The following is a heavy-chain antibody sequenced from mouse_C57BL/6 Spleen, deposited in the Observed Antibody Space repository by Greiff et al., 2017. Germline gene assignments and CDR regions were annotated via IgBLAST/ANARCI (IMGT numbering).Heavy chain of an antibody. D-gene: IGHD1-1*01. Sequence: VKLMESGPELVKPGASVTISCKASGYAFSSSWMNWVKQRPGKGLEWIGRIYPGDGDTNYNGKFKGKATLTADKSSSTAYMQLSSLTSEDAAVYFCARDYYGSTYYGMDYWGQGTSVTVSS. V-gene: IGHV1-82*01. J-gene: IGHJ4*01. CDR3: ARDYYGSTYYGMDY. CDR2: IYPGDGDT. CDR1: GYAFSSSW.